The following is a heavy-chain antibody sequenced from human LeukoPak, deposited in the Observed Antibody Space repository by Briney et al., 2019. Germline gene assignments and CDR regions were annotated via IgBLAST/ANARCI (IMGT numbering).Heavy chain of an antibody. Sequence: GASVKVSCKASGYTFTGYYMHWVRQAPGQGLEWMGWINPNSGGTNYAQKFQGRVTMTRDTSISTAYMELSRLRSDDTAVYYCARGYCSGASCVYYFDYWGQGTLVTVSS. D-gene: IGHD2-15*01. CDR1: GYTFTGYY. CDR2: INPNSGGT. CDR3: ARGYCSGASCVYYFDY. J-gene: IGHJ4*02. V-gene: IGHV1-2*02.